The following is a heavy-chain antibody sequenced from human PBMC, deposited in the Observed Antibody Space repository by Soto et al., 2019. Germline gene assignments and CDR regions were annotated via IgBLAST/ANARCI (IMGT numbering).Heavy chain of an antibody. J-gene: IGHJ5*02. Sequence: QVQLVQSGAEVKKPGASVKVSCKASGYNFTSYAMHWMRQAPGQRLEWMGWINAGNGNTKYSQKFQGRVTITRDTSASTAYMELSSLRSEDTAVYYCARASKGDYDILTGYSSNLFDPWGQGTLVTVSS. CDR2: INAGNGNT. CDR1: GYNFTSYA. V-gene: IGHV1-3*01. D-gene: IGHD3-9*01. CDR3: ARASKGDYDILTGYSSNLFDP.